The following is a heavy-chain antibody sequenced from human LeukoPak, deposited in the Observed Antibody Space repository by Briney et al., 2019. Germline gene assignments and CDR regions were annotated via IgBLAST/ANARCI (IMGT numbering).Heavy chain of an antibody. Sequence: SVKVSCKASGGTFSSYAISWVRQSPGQGLEWMGGIIPIFGTANYAQKFQGRATITTDESTSTAYMELSSLRSEDTAVYYCASLARYYYDSSGYFKGGSFDYWGQGTLVTVSS. CDR2: IIPIFGTA. J-gene: IGHJ4*02. CDR1: GGTFSSYA. CDR3: ASLARYYYDSSGYFKGGSFDY. V-gene: IGHV1-69*05. D-gene: IGHD3-22*01.